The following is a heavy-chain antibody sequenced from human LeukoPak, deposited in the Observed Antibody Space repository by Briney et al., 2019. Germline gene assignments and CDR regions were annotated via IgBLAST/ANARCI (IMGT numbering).Heavy chain of an antibody. D-gene: IGHD7-27*01. V-gene: IGHV1-2*02. CDR3: ATDKIWGYFDY. Sequence: RASVKVSCKASGYTFTGYYMHWVRQAPGQGLEWLGWINPNTGGTLSAQNFQGRVTLTWDTSISTVYMELSRLRSDDTAVYYCATDKIWGYFDYWGQGTLVTVSS. CDR1: GYTFTGYY. J-gene: IGHJ4*02. CDR2: INPNTGGT.